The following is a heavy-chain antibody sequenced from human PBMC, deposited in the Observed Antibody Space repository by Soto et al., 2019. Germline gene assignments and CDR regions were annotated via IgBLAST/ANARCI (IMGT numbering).Heavy chain of an antibody. CDR3: ATVYCNHVYFDY. CDR2: FDPEDGET. CDR1: GYTLTELS. J-gene: IGHJ4*02. D-gene: IGHD2-8*02. Sequence: ASVKVSCKVSGYTLTELSMHWVRQAPGKGLEWMGGFDPEDGETIYAQKFQGRVTMTEDTSTDTAYMELSSLRSEDTAVYYCATVYCNHVYFDYWSQGTLVTVSS. V-gene: IGHV1-24*01.